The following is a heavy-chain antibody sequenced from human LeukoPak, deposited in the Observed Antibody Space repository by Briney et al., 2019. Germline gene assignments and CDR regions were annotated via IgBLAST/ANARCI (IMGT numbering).Heavy chain of an antibody. V-gene: IGHV3-30*18. J-gene: IGHJ4*02. CDR1: GFTFSSYG. Sequence: PGGSLRLSCAASGFTFSSYGMHWVRQAPGKGLEWVAVISYDGSNKYYADSVKGRFTISRDNSKNTLYLQMNSLRAEDTAVYYCAKDHIGGVVAATPMGDYWGRGTLVTVSS. CDR2: ISYDGSNK. CDR3: AKDHIGGVVAATPMGDY. D-gene: IGHD2-15*01.